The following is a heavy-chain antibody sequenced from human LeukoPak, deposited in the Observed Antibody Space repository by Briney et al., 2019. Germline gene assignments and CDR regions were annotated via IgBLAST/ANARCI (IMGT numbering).Heavy chain of an antibody. CDR3: ARARSAAGNFDY. CDR2: IYYSGST. Sequence: SQTLSLTCTVSGGSISSGGYYWSWIRQHPGKGLEWIGYIYYSGSTYYNPSLKSRVTISADTSKNQLSLKLSSVTAADTAVYYCARARSAAGNFDYWGQGTLVTVSS. J-gene: IGHJ4*02. V-gene: IGHV4-31*03. CDR1: GGSISSGGYY. D-gene: IGHD6-13*01.